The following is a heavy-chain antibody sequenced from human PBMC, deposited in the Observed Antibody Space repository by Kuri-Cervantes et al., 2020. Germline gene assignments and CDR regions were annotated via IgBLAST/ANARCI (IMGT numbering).Heavy chain of an antibody. V-gene: IGHV3-66*01. CDR1: GFTFSTYA. CDR2: IYSGGST. D-gene: IGHD3-3*01. CDR3: ASSYFWSGYYHPGPKPDDYYYYGMDV. Sequence: GGSLRLSCAASGFTFSTYAMHWVRQAPGKGLEWVSVIYSGGSTYYADSVKGRFTISRDNSKNTLHLQMNSLRAEDTAVYYCASSYFWSGYYHPGPKPDDYYYYGMDVWGQGTTVTVSS. J-gene: IGHJ6*02.